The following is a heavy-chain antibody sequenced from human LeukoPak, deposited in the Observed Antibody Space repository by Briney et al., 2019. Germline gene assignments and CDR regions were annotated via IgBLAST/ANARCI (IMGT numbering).Heavy chain of an antibody. CDR3: ARLRGKDSMVRGVKGAFDY. J-gene: IGHJ4*02. CDR1: GFTFSTYW. Sequence: GGSLRLSCAASGFTFSTYWMAWVRQAPGKGLEWVANIKYDGIEKYYVDSVKGRFTISRDNAKKSLYLQMNSLRDEDTAVYYCARLRGKDSMVRGVKGAFDYWGQGTLVTVSS. V-gene: IGHV3-7*01. D-gene: IGHD3-10*01. CDR2: IKYDGIEK.